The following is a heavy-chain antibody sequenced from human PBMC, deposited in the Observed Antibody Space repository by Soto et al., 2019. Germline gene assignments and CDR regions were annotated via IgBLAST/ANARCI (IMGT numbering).Heavy chain of an antibody. CDR3: ATRAGGGGAFDF. V-gene: IGHV3-48*03. CDR2: IHGSATTM. J-gene: IGHJ3*01. Sequence: EVKLMESGGGLVQPGGSLRLSCAASGLTFSRYEMNWVRRAPGKGLEWIAYIHGSATTMFYADSVKGRFTISRDNAKNSLYLELNSLGAEDRAVYYCATRAGGGGAFDFWGQGTMVTVSS. D-gene: IGHD3-10*01. CDR1: GLTFSRYE.